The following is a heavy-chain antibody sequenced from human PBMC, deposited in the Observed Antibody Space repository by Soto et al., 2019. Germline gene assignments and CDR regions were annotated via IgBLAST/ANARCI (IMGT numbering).Heavy chain of an antibody. CDR1: GFTFSSYG. CDR2: IWYDGSNK. J-gene: IGHJ6*02. Sequence: QVQLVESGGGVVQPGRSLRLSCAASGFTFSSYGMHWVRQAPGKGLEWVAVIWYDGSNKYYADSVKGRFTISRDNSKYTLYLQMNSLRAEDTAVYYCARDGGYGSGNYGMDVWGQGTTVTVSS. V-gene: IGHV3-33*01. D-gene: IGHD3-10*01. CDR3: ARDGGYGSGNYGMDV.